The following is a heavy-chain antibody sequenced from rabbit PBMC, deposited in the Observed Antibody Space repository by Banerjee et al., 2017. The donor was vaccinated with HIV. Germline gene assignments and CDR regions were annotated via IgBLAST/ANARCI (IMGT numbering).Heavy chain of an antibody. CDR3: ARDVSSSGAYEFSL. D-gene: IGHD1-1*01. V-gene: IGHV1S40*01. Sequence: WAKGRFTISKTSSTTVTLQMTSLTAADTATYFCARDVSSSGAYEFSLWGQGTLVTVS. J-gene: IGHJ4*01.